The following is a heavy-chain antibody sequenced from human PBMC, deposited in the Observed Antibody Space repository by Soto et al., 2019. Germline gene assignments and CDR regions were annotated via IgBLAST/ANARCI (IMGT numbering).Heavy chain of an antibody. CDR1: RYTFTAYF. J-gene: IGHJ4*02. V-gene: IGHV1-2*02. Sequence: QVQLVQSGAEVKGPGASVKVSCKASRYTFTAYFIHWVRQAPGQGPEWMGWMNSNNGDTFYAQKFQGRLTMTRDTSINTAYMELSRLRSDDTAVYYCARESYNWNYDYWGQGSLVTVSS. CDR3: ARESYNWNYDY. D-gene: IGHD1-20*01. CDR2: MNSNNGDT.